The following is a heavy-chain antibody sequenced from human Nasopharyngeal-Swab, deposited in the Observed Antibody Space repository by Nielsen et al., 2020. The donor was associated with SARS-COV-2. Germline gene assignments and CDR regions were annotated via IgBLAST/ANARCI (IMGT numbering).Heavy chain of an antibody. CDR1: GGSISSSSYY. CDR2: IYYSGST. Sequence: SDTLSLTCTVSGGSISSSSYYWGWIRQPPGKGLEWIGSIYYSGSTYYNPSLKSRVTISVDTSKNQFSLKLSSVTAADTAVYYCAKTPIITMIVVVIEHWYFDLWGRGTLVTVSS. V-gene: IGHV4-39*07. J-gene: IGHJ2*01. D-gene: IGHD3-22*01. CDR3: AKTPIITMIVVVIEHWYFDL.